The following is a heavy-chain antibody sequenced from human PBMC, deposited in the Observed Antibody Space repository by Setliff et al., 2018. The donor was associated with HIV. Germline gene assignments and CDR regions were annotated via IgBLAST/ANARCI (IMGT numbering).Heavy chain of an antibody. CDR1: GYTFTGHD. CDR2: ISANNGAT. V-gene: IGHV1-18*04. Sequence: ASVKVSCKASGYTFTGHDIHWMRQAPGQGLEWMGWISANNGATRYAQNFQERVTLTTDTSTSTAYMELRRLTSDDTAMYFCARRIAYGTDYDYHYYMDVWATGTTVTVSS. J-gene: IGHJ6*03. D-gene: IGHD3-10*01. CDR3: ARRIAYGTDYDYHYYMDV.